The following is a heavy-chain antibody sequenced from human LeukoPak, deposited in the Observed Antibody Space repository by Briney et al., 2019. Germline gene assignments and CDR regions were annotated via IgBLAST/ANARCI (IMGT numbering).Heavy chain of an antibody. V-gene: IGHV3-21*01. Sequence: GGSLRLSCAASGFTFSSYSMNWVRQAPGKGLEWVSCISSSSSYIYYADSVKGRFTISRDNAKNSLYLQMNSLRAEDTAVYYCATLTHTTYYYDSSGYYIDYWGQGTLVTVSS. CDR3: ATLTHTTYYYDSSGYYIDY. J-gene: IGHJ4*02. CDR2: ISSSSSYI. CDR1: GFTFSSYS. D-gene: IGHD3-22*01.